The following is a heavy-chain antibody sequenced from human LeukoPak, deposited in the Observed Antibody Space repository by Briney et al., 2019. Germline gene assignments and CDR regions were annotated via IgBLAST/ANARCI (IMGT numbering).Heavy chain of an antibody. V-gene: IGHV4-30-2*01. CDR3: ARSGYSNPFDY. CDR1: GGSISSGGYY. CDR2: IYHSGST. J-gene: IGHJ4*02. D-gene: IGHD6-13*01. Sequence: SETLSLTCTVSGGSISSGGYYWSWIRQPPGKGLEWIGYIYHSGSTYHNPSLKSRVTISVDRSKNQFSLKLSSVTAADTAVYYCARSGYSNPFDYWGQGTLVTVSS.